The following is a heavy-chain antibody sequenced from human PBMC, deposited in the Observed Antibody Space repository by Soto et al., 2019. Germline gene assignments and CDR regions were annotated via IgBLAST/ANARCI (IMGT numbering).Heavy chain of an antibody. V-gene: IGHV4-59*01. CDR1: GGSISSYY. D-gene: IGHD3-3*01. J-gene: IGHJ4*02. Sequence: SETLSLTCTVSGGSISSYYWSWIRQPPGKGLEWIGYIYYSGSTNYNPSLKSRVTISVDTSKNQFSLKLSSVTAADTAVYYCAKIDFWSGSPALSYWGQGTLVTVS. CDR2: IYYSGST. CDR3: AKIDFWSGSPALSY.